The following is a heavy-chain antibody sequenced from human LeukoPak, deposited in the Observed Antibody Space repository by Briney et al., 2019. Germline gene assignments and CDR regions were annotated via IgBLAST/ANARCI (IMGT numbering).Heavy chain of an antibody. J-gene: IGHJ4*02. Sequence: GGSLRLSCAASGFTFSSYSMNWVRQAPGKGLEWVSYISSSSSTIYYADSVKGRSTISRDNAKNSLYLQMNSLRAEDTAVYYCARVGERYFDWLLGGYYFDYWGQGTLVTVSS. D-gene: IGHD3-9*01. CDR3: ARVGERYFDWLLGGYYFDY. CDR2: ISSSSSTI. V-gene: IGHV3-48*01. CDR1: GFTFSSYS.